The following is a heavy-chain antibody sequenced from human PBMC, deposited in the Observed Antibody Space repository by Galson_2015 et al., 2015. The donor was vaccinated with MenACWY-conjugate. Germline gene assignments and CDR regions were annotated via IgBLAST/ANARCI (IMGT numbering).Heavy chain of an antibody. D-gene: IGHD6-6*01. CDR3: ARQYSSSPYYYGMDV. V-gene: IGHV5-51*01. CDR1: GYIFTNYW. J-gene: IGHJ6*02. Sequence: QSGAEVKKPGESLKISCEGSGYIFTNYWIGWVRQMPGKGLEWMAIIYPGDSDTTYSPSFQGQVTISADKSISIAYLQWSSLKASDTAIYYCARQYSSSPYYYGMDVWGQGTTVTVSS. CDR2: IYPGDSDT.